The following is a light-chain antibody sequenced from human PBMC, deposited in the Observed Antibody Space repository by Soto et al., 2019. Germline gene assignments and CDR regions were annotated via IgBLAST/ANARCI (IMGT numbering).Light chain of an antibody. CDR2: DAS. J-gene: IGKJ2*01. V-gene: IGKV3-11*01. CDR3: QQRSNWPLYT. Sequence: EIVLTQSPATLSLSPGERATLSCRASQSVSSYLAWYQQKPGQAPRLLIYDASNRATGIPARFSGSGSGTDFTLIISSLEPEDFAVYYCQQRSNWPLYTCGHGTKLEIK. CDR1: QSVSSY.